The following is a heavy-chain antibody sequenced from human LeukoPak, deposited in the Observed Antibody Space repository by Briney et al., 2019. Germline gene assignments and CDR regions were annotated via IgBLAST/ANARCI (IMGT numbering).Heavy chain of an antibody. CDR1: GYTFTSYD. CDR2: MNPNSGNT. CDR3: ARGPYYDFWSGYYFSGWGVDWFDP. Sequence: ASVKVSCKASGYTFTSYDINWVRQATGQGLEWMGWMNPNSGNTGYAQKFQGRVTMTRNTPISTAYMELSSLRSEDTAVYYCARGPYYDFWSGYYFSGWGVDWFDPWGQGTLVTVSS. J-gene: IGHJ5*02. D-gene: IGHD3-3*01. V-gene: IGHV1-8*01.